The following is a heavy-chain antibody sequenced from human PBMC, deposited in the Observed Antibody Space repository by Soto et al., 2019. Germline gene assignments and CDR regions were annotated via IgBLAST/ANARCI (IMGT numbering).Heavy chain of an antibody. CDR1: GVTFGDYA. J-gene: IGHJ4*02. CDR2: IRSKAYGGTT. D-gene: IGHD3-9*01. CDR3: TRATQRSYDILTGYYVFPDY. V-gene: IGHV3-49*03. Sequence: GGSLRLSCTASGVTFGDYAMSWFRQAPGKGLEWVGFIRSKAYGGTTEYAASVKGRFTISRDDSKSIAYLQMNSLKTEDTAVYYCTRATQRSYDILTGYYVFPDYWGQGTLVTVSS.